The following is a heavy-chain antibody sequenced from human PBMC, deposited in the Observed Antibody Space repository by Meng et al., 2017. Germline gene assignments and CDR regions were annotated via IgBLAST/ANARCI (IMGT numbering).Heavy chain of an antibody. CDR2: IKQEGSEK. J-gene: IGHJ4*02. CDR3: ARDGGAYYDFWSGYSLALFIDY. Sequence: GGSLRLSCAVSGFTFSSQWMSWVRQAPGKGLEWVANIKQEGSEKYYVDSVKGRFTISRDNAKNSLYLQMNSLRAEDTAVYYGARDGGAYYDFWSGYSLALFIDYWGQGTLVTVSS. CDR1: GFTFSSQW. V-gene: IGHV3-7*01. D-gene: IGHD3-3*01.